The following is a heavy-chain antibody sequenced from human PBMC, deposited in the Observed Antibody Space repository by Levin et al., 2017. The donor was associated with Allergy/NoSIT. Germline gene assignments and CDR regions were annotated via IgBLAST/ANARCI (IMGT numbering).Heavy chain of an antibody. CDR2: ISFDGSNK. V-gene: IGHV3-30*18. CDR3: AKDWGNWGFGYHFDY. Sequence: GESLKISCLASGFTFSTYGMHWVRQAPGKGLEWVAVISFDGSNKFYADSVKGRFTISRDNSMKTLSLEMDSLRVEDSAVYYCAKDWGNWGFGYHFDYWGQGTLVTVSS. CDR1: GFTFSTYG. J-gene: IGHJ4*02. D-gene: IGHD7-27*01.